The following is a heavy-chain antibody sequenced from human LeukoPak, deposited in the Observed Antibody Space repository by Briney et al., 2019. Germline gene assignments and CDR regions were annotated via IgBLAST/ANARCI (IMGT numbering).Heavy chain of an antibody. CDR1: GGSVRSGSYY. CDR3: ARGGDYIWGTFRPIDY. J-gene: IGHJ4*02. CDR2: IFHNGST. Sequence: SETLSLTCSVSGGSVRSGSYYWAWIRQPPGKGLEWIGYIFHNGSTNYNPSLKSRVTISIDPSTNQFSLRLNSLAAADTAVYFCARGGDYIWGTFRPIDYWGQGSLVIVSS. D-gene: IGHD3-16*02. V-gene: IGHV4-61*01.